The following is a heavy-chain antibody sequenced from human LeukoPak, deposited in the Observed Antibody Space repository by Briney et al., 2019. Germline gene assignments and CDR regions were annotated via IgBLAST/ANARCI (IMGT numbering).Heavy chain of an antibody. J-gene: IGHJ4*02. Sequence: PGRSLRLSCAASGFTFDDYAMHWVRQAPGKGLEWVSGISWNSGSIGYADSVKGRFTISRDNAKNSLYLQMNSLRAEDTALYYCAARRSYGSGVLEWGQGTLVTVSS. CDR2: ISWNSGSI. D-gene: IGHD3-10*01. CDR3: AARRSYGSGVLE. CDR1: GFTFDDYA. V-gene: IGHV3-9*01.